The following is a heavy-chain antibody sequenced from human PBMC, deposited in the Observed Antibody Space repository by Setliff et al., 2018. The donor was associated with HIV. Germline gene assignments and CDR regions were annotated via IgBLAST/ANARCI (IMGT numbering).Heavy chain of an antibody. CDR3: ERGIVPPTRQGYYYMDV. Sequence: PSETLSLTCTVSGDSFSVHFWNWIRQTPDKGLEWIGRAYYNGQDDHNPSLRSRLTISVDTSTNQFSLTLTSVTSADTAIYYCERGIVPPTRQGYYYMDVLGKGTTVTVSS. V-gene: IGHV4-59*11. CDR1: GDSFSVHF. CDR2: AYYNGQD. D-gene: IGHD2-21*01. J-gene: IGHJ6*03.